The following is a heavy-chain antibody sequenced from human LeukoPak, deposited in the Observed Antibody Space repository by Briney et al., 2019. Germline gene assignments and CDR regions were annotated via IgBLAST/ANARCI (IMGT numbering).Heavy chain of an antibody. J-gene: IGHJ4*02. V-gene: IGHV3-7*01. CDR3: ARVPTGYCTNGVCYIGLLDY. Sequence: PGGSLRLSCAASGFTFSSYWMSWVRQAPGKGLEWVANIKQDGSEKYYVDSVKGRFTISRDNAKNSLYLQMNSLRAEDTAVYYCARVPTGYCTNGVCYIGLLDYWGQGTLVTVSS. CDR2: IKQDGSEK. D-gene: IGHD2-8*01. CDR1: GFTFSSYW.